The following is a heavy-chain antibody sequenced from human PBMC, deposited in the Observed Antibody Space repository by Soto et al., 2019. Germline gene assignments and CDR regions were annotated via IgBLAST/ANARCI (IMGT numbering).Heavy chain of an antibody. CDR3: AKYRSDGDYYYGMDV. V-gene: IGHV3-23*01. CDR2: ISGSGGST. J-gene: IGHJ6*02. Sequence: GGSLRLSWAASGFTFSSYGMSWVRQAPGKGLEWVSAISGSGGSTYYADSVKGRFTISRDNSKNTLYLQMNSLRAEDTAVYYCAKYRSDGDYYYGMDVWGQGTTVTVSS. CDR1: GFTFSSYG. D-gene: IGHD3-16*01.